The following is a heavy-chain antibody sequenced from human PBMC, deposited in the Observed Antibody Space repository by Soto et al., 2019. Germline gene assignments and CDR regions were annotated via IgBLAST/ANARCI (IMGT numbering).Heavy chain of an antibody. CDR2: IWYDGSNK. Sequence: HPGGSLRLSCAASGFTFSSYGMHWVRQAPGKGLEWVAVIWYDGSNKYYADSVKGRFTISRDNSKNTLYLQMNSLRAEDTAVYYCARDRDCSSTSCYSHYYYGMDVWGQGTTVTVSS. CDR3: ARDRDCSSTSCYSHYYYGMDV. J-gene: IGHJ6*02. CDR1: GFTFSSYG. D-gene: IGHD2-2*02. V-gene: IGHV3-33*01.